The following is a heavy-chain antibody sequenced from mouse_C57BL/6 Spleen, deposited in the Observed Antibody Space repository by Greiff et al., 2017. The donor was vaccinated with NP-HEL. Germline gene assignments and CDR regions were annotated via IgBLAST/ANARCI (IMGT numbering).Heavy chain of an antibody. D-gene: IGHD1-1*01. CDR3: ARSHYYGSSYYFDY. CDR2: IHPNSGST. J-gene: IGHJ2*01. V-gene: IGHV1-64*01. Sequence: QVQLQQPGAELVKPGASVKLSCKASGYTFTSYWMHWVKQRPGQGLEWIGMIHPNSGSTNYNEKFKSKATLTVDKSSSTAYMQLSSLTSEDSAVYYGARSHYYGSSYYFDYWGQGTTLTVSS. CDR1: GYTFTSYW.